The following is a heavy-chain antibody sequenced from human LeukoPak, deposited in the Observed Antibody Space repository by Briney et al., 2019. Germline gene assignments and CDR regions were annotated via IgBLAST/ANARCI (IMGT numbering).Heavy chain of an antibody. CDR1: GFTFSSYA. CDR2: ISGSGGST. CDR3: ANAYYYYDSSGPGPIDAFDI. J-gene: IGHJ3*02. Sequence: PGGSLRLSCAASGFTFSSYAMSWVRQAPGKGLEWVSAISGSGGSTYYADSVKGRFTISRDNSKNTLYLQMNSLRAEDTAVYYCANAYYYYDSSGPGPIDAFDIWGQGTMVTVSS. V-gene: IGHV3-23*01. D-gene: IGHD3-22*01.